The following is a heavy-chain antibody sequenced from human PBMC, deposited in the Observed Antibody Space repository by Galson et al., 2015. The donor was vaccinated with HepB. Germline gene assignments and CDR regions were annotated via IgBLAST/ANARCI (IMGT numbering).Heavy chain of an antibody. CDR3: QVVTLS. CDR1: GFSISSYW. Sequence: SLRLSCAASGFSISSYWMHWVRQAPGKGLVWVSRINSDESITNYADSVKGRFTISRDNAKNTLFLQMNSLRAEDTAVYYCQVVTLSWGQGTLVTVSS. J-gene: IGHJ5*02. V-gene: IGHV3-74*01. CDR2: INSDESIT. D-gene: IGHD3-22*01.